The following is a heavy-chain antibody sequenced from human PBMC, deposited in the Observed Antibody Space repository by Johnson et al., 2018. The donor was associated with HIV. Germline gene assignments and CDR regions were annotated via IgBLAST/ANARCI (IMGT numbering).Heavy chain of an antibody. CDR2: ISYDGSNK. J-gene: IGHJ3*02. CDR3: AKEMYGSGWSGRSSDI. Sequence: QVQLVESGGGVVQPGRSLRLSCAASGFTLSSYAMHWVRQAPGKGLECVAVISYDGSNKYYADSVKGRFTISRDNSKNTLYLQMNSLRAEDTAVYYCAKEMYGSGWSGRSSDIWGQGTMVTVSS. CDR1: GFTLSSYA. V-gene: IGHV3-30*04. D-gene: IGHD6-19*01.